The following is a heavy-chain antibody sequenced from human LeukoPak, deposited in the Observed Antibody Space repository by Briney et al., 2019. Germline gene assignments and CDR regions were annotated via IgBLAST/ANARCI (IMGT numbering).Heavy chain of an antibody. D-gene: IGHD1-14*01. CDR1: GGSISYYY. Sequence: SETLSLTCTVSGGSISYYYWSWIRQPPGKGLEWIGYMYYSGSTNYNPSLRSRVTMSVGTSKNQFSLRLSSVTAADTAVYYCAGMRITTPTVRTLDYWGQGTLVTVSS. J-gene: IGHJ4*02. CDR2: MYYSGST. V-gene: IGHV4-59*01. CDR3: AGMRITTPTVRTLDY.